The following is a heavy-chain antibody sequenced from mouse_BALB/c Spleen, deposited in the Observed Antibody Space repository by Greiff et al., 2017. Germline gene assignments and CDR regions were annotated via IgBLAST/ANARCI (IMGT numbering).Heavy chain of an antibody. CDR2: ISYSGST. CDR3: ARSRSTMIRYAMDY. J-gene: IGHJ4*01. CDR1: GYSITSDYA. D-gene: IGHD2-4*01. V-gene: IGHV3-2*02. Sequence: DVQLQESGPGLVKPCQSLSLTCTVTGYSITSDYAWNWIRQFPGNKLEWMGYISYSGSTSYNPSLKSRISITRDTSKNQFFLQLNSVTTEDTATYYCARSRSTMIRYAMDYWGQGTSVTVSS.